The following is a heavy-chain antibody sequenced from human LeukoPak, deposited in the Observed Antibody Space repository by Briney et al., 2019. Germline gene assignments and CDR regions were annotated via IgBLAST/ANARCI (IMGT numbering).Heavy chain of an antibody. CDR1: GFTFSSYG. CDR3: AKDGIYGDYGAY. D-gene: IGHD4-17*01. V-gene: IGHV3-33*06. Sequence: PGRSLRLSXAASGFTFSSYGMHWVHQAPGKGLEWVAVIWYDGSNKYYADSVKGRFTISRDNSKNTLYLQMNSLRAEDTAVYYCAKDGIYGDYGAYWGQGTLVTVSS. CDR2: IWYDGSNK. J-gene: IGHJ4*02.